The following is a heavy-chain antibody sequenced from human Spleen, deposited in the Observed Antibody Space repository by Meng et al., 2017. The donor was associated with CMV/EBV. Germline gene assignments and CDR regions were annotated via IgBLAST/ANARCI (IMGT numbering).Heavy chain of an antibody. D-gene: IGHD2-15*01. CDR3: ASGTPGRSYCDY. CDR1: GYTFGSYG. J-gene: IGHJ4*02. Sequence: GQLVQSVAEVKKPGSSVKVSCKASGYTFGSYGICWVRQAPGQGLEWMGWFVNYVDTYPAPKFQGRVTMTTDIHTNTAFMELRSLTSDDTAVYYCASGTPGRSYCDYWGQGTLVTVSS. CDR2: FVNYVDT. V-gene: IGHV1-18*01.